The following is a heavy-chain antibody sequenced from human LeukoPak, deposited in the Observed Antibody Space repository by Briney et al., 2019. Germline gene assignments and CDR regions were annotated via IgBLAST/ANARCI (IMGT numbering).Heavy chain of an antibody. Sequence: SVKVSCKASGGTFSSYAISWVRQAPGQGLEWMGRIIPILGIANYAQKFQGRVTITADKSTSTAYMELSSLRSEDTAVYYCARDQLGIGYYFDNWGQGTLVTVSS. CDR1: GGTFSSYA. CDR3: ARDQLGIGYYFDN. V-gene: IGHV1-69*04. D-gene: IGHD7-27*01. J-gene: IGHJ4*02. CDR2: IIPILGIA.